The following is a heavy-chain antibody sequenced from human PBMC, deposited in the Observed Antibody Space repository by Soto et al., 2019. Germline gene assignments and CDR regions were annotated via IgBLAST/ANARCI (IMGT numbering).Heavy chain of an antibody. D-gene: IGHD6-6*01. CDR3: ARPEYSSSSYGMDV. CDR2: ISSSSSTI. Sequence: EVQLVESGGGLVQPGGSLRLSCAASGFTFSSYSMNWVRQAPGKGREWVSYISSSSSTIYYADSVKGRFTISRDKAKNSLYLQMNSLRDEDTAVYYCARPEYSSSSYGMDVWGQGTTVTVSS. V-gene: IGHV3-48*02. CDR1: GFTFSSYS. J-gene: IGHJ6*02.